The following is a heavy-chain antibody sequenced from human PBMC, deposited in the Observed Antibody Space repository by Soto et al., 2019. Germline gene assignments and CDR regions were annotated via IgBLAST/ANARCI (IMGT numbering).Heavy chain of an antibody. Sequence: QVQLQESDAGLLKASQTLSLTCTVSGGSVSSGAYYWTGIGQRPGKGLEWIGYIYYSGSTYYSPSLKSRLSISLDTSKNQFSLRLSSVTAADTAMYYCARARLRAVYAFDIWGQGTMVTVSS. CDR2: IYYSGST. D-gene: IGHD5-12*01. J-gene: IGHJ3*02. CDR3: ARARLRAVYAFDI. CDR1: GGSVSSGAYY. V-gene: IGHV4-31*03.